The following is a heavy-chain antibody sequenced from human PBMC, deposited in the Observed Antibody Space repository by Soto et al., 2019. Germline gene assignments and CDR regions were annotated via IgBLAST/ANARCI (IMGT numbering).Heavy chain of an antibody. D-gene: IGHD6-6*01. J-gene: IGHJ6*02. Sequence: SETLSLTCSVSSDSMNSGGYYWSWIRQHPGKGLEWIGYTYSNGDTYYNPSLKSRVTISVDTSKNQFSLNLTSVTAADTAVYYCARRGGSSSGYYYYAMDVWGQGTTVTVSS. V-gene: IGHV4-31*03. CDR3: ARRGGSSSGYYYYAMDV. CDR2: TYSNGDT. CDR1: SDSMNSGGYY.